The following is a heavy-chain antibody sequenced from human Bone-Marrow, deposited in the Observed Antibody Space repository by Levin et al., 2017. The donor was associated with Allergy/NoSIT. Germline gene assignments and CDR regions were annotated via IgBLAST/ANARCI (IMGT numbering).Heavy chain of an antibody. CDR3: AREYCTSASCSLDN. D-gene: IGHD2-8*01. J-gene: IGHJ4*02. V-gene: IGHV3-11*01. Sequence: GGSLRLSCAASGFTFSDSYMTWVRQAPGKGLEWISYISPSGSTIFYADSVKGRFTISRDNAKDSLFLQMTSLRSDDSAFYYCAREYCTSASCSLDNWGQGTLVTVSP. CDR1: GFTFSDSY. CDR2: ISPSGSTI.